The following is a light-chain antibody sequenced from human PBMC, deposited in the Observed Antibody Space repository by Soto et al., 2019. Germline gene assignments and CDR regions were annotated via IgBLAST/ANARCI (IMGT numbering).Light chain of an antibody. Sequence: EIVLTHSPGILSLSPGESATLSCRASQNINTHLAWYQQKPGQAPRLLIYDASNRATGIPDSFSGSGSGADFTLTISRLEPEDSAVYYCQHYGYSLPNTFGQGTKLEIK. CDR2: DAS. CDR3: QHYGYSLPNT. V-gene: IGKV3-20*01. CDR1: QNINTH. J-gene: IGKJ2*01.